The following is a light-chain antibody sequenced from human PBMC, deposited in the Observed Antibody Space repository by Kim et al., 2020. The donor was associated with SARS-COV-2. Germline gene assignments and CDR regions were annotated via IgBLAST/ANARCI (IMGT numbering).Light chain of an antibody. CDR2: GAS. Sequence: DIQMTQSPSSLSASVGDRVTITCRASQNIRNSLAWFQQKPGKAPKSLIYGASTLQSGVPSRFSGDGSGTDFTLTISSLQPEDFAIYFCCHDSGYPITFGQGTRLEIK. CDR1: QNIRNS. V-gene: IGKV1-16*01. CDR3: CHDSGYPIT. J-gene: IGKJ5*01.